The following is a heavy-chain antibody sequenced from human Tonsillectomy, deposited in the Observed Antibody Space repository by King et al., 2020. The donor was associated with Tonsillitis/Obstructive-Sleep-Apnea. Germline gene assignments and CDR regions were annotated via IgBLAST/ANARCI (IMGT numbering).Heavy chain of an antibody. D-gene: IGHD2-2*01. J-gene: IGHJ3*02. Sequence: VQLVESGGGLVQPGGSLRLSCVASGFTFSNYAMSWVRQAPGKGLEWVSAIIGTGVSTYYADSAKGRLTLSRDNSKSTLYLQMNSLRAEDTAVYYCANRDVVVIPSAPRAFNIWGQGTTVTVSS. CDR1: GFTFSNYA. CDR3: ANRDVVVIPSAPRAFNI. CDR2: IIGTGVST. V-gene: IGHV3-23*04.